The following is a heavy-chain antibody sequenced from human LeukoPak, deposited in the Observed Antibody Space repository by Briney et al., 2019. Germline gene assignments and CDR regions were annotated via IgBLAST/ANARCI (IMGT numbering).Heavy chain of an antibody. D-gene: IGHD6-25*01. CDR3: ARGLIAAAVAGFY. V-gene: IGHV3-7*01. CDR1: GFTFSSYW. CDR2: IKQDGSEK. Sequence: QTGGSLRLSCAASGFTFSSYWMSWVRQAPGKGLEWVANIKQDGSEKYYVDSVKGRFTISRDNAKNSLYLQMNSLRAEDTAVYYCARGLIAAAVAGFYWGQGTLVTVSS. J-gene: IGHJ4*02.